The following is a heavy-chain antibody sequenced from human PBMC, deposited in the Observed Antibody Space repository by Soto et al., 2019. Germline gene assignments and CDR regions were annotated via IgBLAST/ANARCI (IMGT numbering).Heavy chain of an antibody. V-gene: IGHV3-21*01. Sequence: PGGSLRLSCAASGFPFSSYSMNWVRQAPGKGLEWVSSISSSSSYIYYADSVKGRFTISRDNAKNSLYLQMNSLRAEDTAVYYCARDRMAPHSSDYWGQGTLVTVSS. CDR1: GFPFSSYS. D-gene: IGHD2-8*01. CDR2: ISSSSSYI. CDR3: ARDRMAPHSSDY. J-gene: IGHJ4*02.